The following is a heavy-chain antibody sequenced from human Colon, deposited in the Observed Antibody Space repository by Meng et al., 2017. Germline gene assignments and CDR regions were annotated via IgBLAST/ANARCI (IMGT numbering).Heavy chain of an antibody. CDR3: ARQMGHIAAPYR. J-gene: IGHJ4*01. CDR1: GFTFSTYW. D-gene: IGHD6-13*01. Sequence: GESLKISCAASGFTFSTYWMNWVRQAPGKGLEWVANIKQDGSEKYYVDSVKGRFTISRDNAKNSLYLQMNSLKASDTAMYYCARQMGHIAAPYRWGQGTLVNVSS. V-gene: IGHV3-7*03. CDR2: IKQDGSEK.